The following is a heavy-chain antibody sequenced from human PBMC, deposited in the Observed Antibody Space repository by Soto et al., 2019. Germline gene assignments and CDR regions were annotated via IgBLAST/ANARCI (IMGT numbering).Heavy chain of an antibody. Sequence: QVQLVQSGAEVKKPGSSVKVSCKASGGTFSSYTISWVRQAPGQGLEWMGRIIPILGIANYAQKFQGRVTMTADKSTSTAYMELSSLRSEDTAVYYCARDPCSSTSCYSNWFDPWGQGTLVTVSS. J-gene: IGHJ5*02. CDR3: ARDPCSSTSCYSNWFDP. D-gene: IGHD2-2*01. CDR2: IIPILGIA. V-gene: IGHV1-69*08. CDR1: GGTFSSYT.